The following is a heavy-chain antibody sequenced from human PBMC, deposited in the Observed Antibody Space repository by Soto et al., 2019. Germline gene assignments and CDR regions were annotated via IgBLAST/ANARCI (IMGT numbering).Heavy chain of an antibody. V-gene: IGHV3-23*01. Sequence: PGGSLILSCAASGFTFSSYAMSWVRQAPGKGLGWVSASSSSGGSTFYADSVKGRFTISRDNARNTLYLQMNSLRADDTAIYYYARHHTIAAARTCFDYWGQGTLVTVSS. CDR1: GFTFSSYA. J-gene: IGHJ4*02. CDR2: SSSSGGST. CDR3: ARHHTIAAARTCFDY. D-gene: IGHD6-13*01.